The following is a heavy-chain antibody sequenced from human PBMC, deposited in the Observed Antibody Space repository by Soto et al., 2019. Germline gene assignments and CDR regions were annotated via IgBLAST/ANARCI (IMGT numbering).Heavy chain of an antibody. V-gene: IGHV4-59*01. CDR1: GGSISSYY. D-gene: IGHD3-3*01. Sequence: SETLSLTCTVSGGSISSYYWSWIRQPPGKGLEWIGYVYYSGSTNYNPSLKSRVTISVDTSKNQFSLKLSSVTAADTAVYYCARDRIRSAGDAFDIWGQGTMVTVSS. CDR3: ARDRIRSAGDAFDI. CDR2: VYYSGST. J-gene: IGHJ3*02.